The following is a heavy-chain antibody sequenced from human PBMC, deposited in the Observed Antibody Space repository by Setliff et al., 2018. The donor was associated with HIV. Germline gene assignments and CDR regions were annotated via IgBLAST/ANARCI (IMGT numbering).Heavy chain of an antibody. CDR1: GYSFTSCW. CDR3: ATTRGYCSGGSCYSPPYMDV. Sequence: PGESLKISCKGSGYSFTSCWISWVRQMPGKGLEWMGRIDPSDSYTNYSPSFQGHVTISADKSISTAYLQWSSLKASDTAMYYCATTRGYCSGGSCYSPPYMDVWGKGTTVTVSS. D-gene: IGHD2-15*01. J-gene: IGHJ6*03. CDR2: IDPSDSYT. V-gene: IGHV5-10-1*01.